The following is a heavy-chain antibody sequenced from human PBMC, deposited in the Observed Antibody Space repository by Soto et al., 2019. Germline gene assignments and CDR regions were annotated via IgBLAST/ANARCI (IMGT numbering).Heavy chain of an antibody. Sequence: QVQLVQSGAEVKKPGASVKVSCKASGYSFTDYYLHWVRQAPGQGLEWMGWINSKNGDTTYAQRFQDRVTMTRDTATTTAYMELPSLSSDDTAMYYCTRPTLARELVYLGQGTLVTVSS. CDR1: GYSFTDYY. D-gene: IGHD6-6*01. J-gene: IGHJ4*02. V-gene: IGHV1-2*02. CDR2: INSKNGDT. CDR3: TRPTLARELVY.